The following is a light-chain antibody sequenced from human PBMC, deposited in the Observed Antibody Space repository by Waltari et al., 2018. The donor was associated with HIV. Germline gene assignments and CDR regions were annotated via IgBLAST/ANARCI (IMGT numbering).Light chain of an antibody. V-gene: IGLV2-8*01. J-gene: IGLJ2*01. CDR3: SSYAGSNNFGV. CDR2: EVS. Sequence: QSALTQPPSASGSPGQSVTISCTGTSSDVGGYNYVSWYQQHPGKAPKLMIYEVSKRPSGGPDRLSGSKSGNTASLTVSGLQAEDEADYYCSSYAGSNNFGVFGGGTKLTVL. CDR1: SSDVGGYNY.